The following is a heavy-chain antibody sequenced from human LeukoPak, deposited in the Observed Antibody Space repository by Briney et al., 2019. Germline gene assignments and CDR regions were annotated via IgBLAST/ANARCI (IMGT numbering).Heavy chain of an antibody. Sequence: GRSLRLSCTASGFTFSHYGMHWVRQAPGKGLEWVAVISYDGSNKYYADSVKGRFTISRDNSKNTLYLQMNSLRAEDTAVYYCAKDLGYSYGLGYWGQGTLVTVSS. D-gene: IGHD5-18*01. CDR2: ISYDGSNK. J-gene: IGHJ4*02. V-gene: IGHV3-30*18. CDR1: GFTFSHYG. CDR3: AKDLGYSYGLGY.